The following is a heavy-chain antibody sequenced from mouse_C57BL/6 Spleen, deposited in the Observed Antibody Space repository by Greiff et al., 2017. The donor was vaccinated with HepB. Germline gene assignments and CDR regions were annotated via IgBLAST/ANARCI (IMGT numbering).Heavy chain of an antibody. CDR1: GFSLSTFGMG. D-gene: IGHD1-1*01. V-gene: IGHV8-8*01. CDR3: ARIGHYYGSSSPYFDY. CDR2: IWWDDDK. Sequence: QVTLIVSGPGILQPSQTLSLTCSFSGFSLSTFGMGVGWIRQPSGKGLEWLAHIWWDDDKYYNPALKSRLTISKDTAKNQVFLKIANVDTADTATYYCARIGHYYGSSSPYFDYWGQGTTLTVSS. J-gene: IGHJ2*01.